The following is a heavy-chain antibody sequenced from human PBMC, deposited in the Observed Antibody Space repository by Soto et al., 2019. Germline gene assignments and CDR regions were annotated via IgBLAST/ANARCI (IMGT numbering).Heavy chain of an antibody. CDR3: AIIAPGYCTSTTCPHYYYMDV. J-gene: IGHJ6*03. Sequence: ASVKVSCKASGYTFTSYDINWVRQATGEGLEWMGWMNPNSGNTGYAQKFQGRVTMTRNTSISTAYMELSSLRSADTAVYFCAIIAPGYCTSTTCPHYYYMDVSGKATTVTVSS. D-gene: IGHD2-2*01. CDR1: GYTFTSYD. CDR2: MNPNSGNT. V-gene: IGHV1-8*01.